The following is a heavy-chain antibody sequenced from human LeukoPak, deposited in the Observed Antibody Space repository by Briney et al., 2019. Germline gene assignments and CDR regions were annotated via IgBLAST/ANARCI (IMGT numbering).Heavy chain of an antibody. J-gene: IGHJ4*02. Sequence: ASVTVSCKASGYTFTRYYIYLVRQAPAQGLEWMGIINPSGGSTRYAQKFQGRVTMTRDKSTSTVYMELSSLRSEDPAVYYCAREGYCSGDSCYSFGSWGQGTLVTVSS. D-gene: IGHD2-15*01. CDR2: INPSGGST. CDR3: AREGYCSGDSCYSFGS. V-gene: IGHV1-46*01. CDR1: GYTFTRYY.